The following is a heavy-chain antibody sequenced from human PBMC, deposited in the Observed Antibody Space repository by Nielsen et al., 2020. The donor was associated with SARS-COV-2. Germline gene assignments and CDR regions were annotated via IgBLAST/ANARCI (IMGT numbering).Heavy chain of an antibody. J-gene: IGHJ4*02. V-gene: IGHV3-7*05. D-gene: IGHD5-12*01. CDR1: GFTFSSYW. Sequence: GESLKISCAASGFTFSSYWMHWVRQAPGKGLEWVANIKQDGSEKYYVDSVKGRFTISRDNAKNSLYLQMNSLRAEDTAVYYCARSYSGYDPPWDYWGQGTLVTVSS. CDR3: ARSYSGYDPPWDY. CDR2: IKQDGSEK.